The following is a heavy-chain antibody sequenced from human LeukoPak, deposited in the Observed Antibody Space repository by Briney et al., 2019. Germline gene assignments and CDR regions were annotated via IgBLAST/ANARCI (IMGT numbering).Heavy chain of an antibody. CDR2: ISSSGVYI. CDR3: ARDFRIYYGSGSYGSRFDP. J-gene: IGHJ5*02. V-gene: IGHV3-21*01. D-gene: IGHD3-10*01. CDR1: GFTFNDYG. Sequence: GGSLRLSCAASGFTFNDYGMNWVRQAPGKGLEWVSSISSSGVYIYYADSLKGRFTISRDNAKNSLYLQMNSLRAEDTAIYFCARDFRIYYGSGSYGSRFDPWGQGTLVTDSS.